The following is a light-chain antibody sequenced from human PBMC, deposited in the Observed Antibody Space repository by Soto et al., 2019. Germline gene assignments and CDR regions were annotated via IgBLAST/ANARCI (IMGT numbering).Light chain of an antibody. Sequence: QAVVTQSPSASASLGASVKLTCALSSGHSSYAIAWHQQQPEKGPRALMKLNSDGSHTRGDGIPDRFSGSSSGAERYLTISSLQSEHEADYYCQTWGTGILVFGGGTKLTVL. J-gene: IGLJ3*02. CDR1: SGHSSYA. CDR3: QTWGTGILV. CDR2: LNSDGSH. V-gene: IGLV4-69*01.